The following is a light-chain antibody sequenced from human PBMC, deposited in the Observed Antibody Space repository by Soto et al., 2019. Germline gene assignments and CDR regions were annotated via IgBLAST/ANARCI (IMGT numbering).Light chain of an antibody. CDR2: GTS. J-gene: IGKJ3*01. CDR3: HQYGSSLLT. Sequence: DIVLTQSPGTLSLSPGERATLSCRASQSVSSKYLAWYQQKPGQAPRVLIYGTSIRASGVPERFSGGGSGTDFTITITRLEPEDFAVYYCHQYGSSLLTFGPGTKVDF. CDR1: QSVSSKY. V-gene: IGKV3-20*01.